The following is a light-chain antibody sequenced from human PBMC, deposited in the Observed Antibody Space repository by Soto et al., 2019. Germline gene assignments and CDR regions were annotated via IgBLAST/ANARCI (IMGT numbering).Light chain of an antibody. CDR1: SSDVGGYNY. V-gene: IGLV2-14*01. CDR2: DVS. CDR3: RSYTTSSTYV. J-gene: IGLJ1*01. Sequence: QSVLTQPASVSGSPGQSIAISCTGPSSDVGGYNYVSWYQQHPGKAPKLILCDVSNRPSGVSDRFSGSKSGNTASLTISGLQTEDEADYYCRSYTTSSTYVFGTGNKVTVL.